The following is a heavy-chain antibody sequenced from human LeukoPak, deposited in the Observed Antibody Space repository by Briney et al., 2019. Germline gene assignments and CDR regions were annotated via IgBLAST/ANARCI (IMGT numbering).Heavy chain of an antibody. V-gene: IGHV4-34*01. J-gene: IGHJ3*02. CDR2: INHSGST. D-gene: IGHD3-22*01. Sequence: SETLPLTCAVYGGSFSGYYWSWIRQPPGKGLEWIGEINHSGSTNYNPSLKSRVTISVDTSKTQFSLKLSSVPAADTAVYYCARGRGYYDSRGYWGSTPPPGANAFDIWGQGRKVSVSS. CDR1: GGSFSGYY. CDR3: ARGRGYYDSRGYWGSTPPPGANAFDI.